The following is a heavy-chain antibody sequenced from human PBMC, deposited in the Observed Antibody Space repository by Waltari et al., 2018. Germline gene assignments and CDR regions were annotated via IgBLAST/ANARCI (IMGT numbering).Heavy chain of an antibody. V-gene: IGHV1-2*02. J-gene: IGHJ4*02. Sequence: QVQLVQSGAEVKKPGASVKVSCKASGYTFTGYYMHWVRQAPGQGLEWMGWINPNSGGTNYAKKFQGRVTMTRDTSISTAYMELSRLRSDDTAVYYCARDFGPYSSGCFDYWGQGTLVTVSS. CDR1: GYTFTGYY. D-gene: IGHD6-19*01. CDR2: INPNSGGT. CDR3: ARDFGPYSSGCFDY.